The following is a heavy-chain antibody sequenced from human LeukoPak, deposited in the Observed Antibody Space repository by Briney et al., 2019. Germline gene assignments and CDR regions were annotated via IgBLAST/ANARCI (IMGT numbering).Heavy chain of an antibody. Sequence: GGSLRLSCAASGFTFSDYYMSWIRQAPGKGLEWVSYISGSSTYTNYADSVKGRFTSSRDNAKNPVYLQMMSLRAEDTAVYFCARTYCSRGSCYLDYWGQGTLVTVSS. CDR3: ARTYCSRGSCYLDY. V-gene: IGHV3-11*03. D-gene: IGHD2-15*01. CDR1: GFTFSDYY. J-gene: IGHJ4*02. CDR2: ISGSSTYT.